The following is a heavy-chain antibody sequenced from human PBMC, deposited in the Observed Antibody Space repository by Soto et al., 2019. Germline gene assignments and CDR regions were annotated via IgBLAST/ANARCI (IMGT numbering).Heavy chain of an antibody. CDR2: ISAYNGNT. CDR1: GYTFTSYG. J-gene: IGHJ5*02. Sequence: GASVKVSCKASGYTFTSYGISWVRQAPGQGLEWMGWISAYNGNTNYAQKLQGRVTMTTDTSTSTAYMELRSLRSDDTAVYYCARDGSITMVRGVHNWFDPWAQGTLVTVSS. CDR3: ARDGSITMVRGVHNWFDP. D-gene: IGHD3-10*01. V-gene: IGHV1-18*01.